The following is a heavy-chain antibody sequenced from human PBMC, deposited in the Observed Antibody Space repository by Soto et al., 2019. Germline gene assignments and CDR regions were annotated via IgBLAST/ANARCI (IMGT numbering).Heavy chain of an antibody. CDR3: ARETSSTRGYNWFDP. CDR2: MNPNSGNT. Sequence: QVQLVQSGAEVKKPGASVKVSCKASGYTFTSYDINWVRQATGQGLEWMGWMNPNSGNTGYAQKFEGRVNMTRNTSISTAYIELSSLRSEDTAVYYCARETSSTRGYNWFDPWGQGTLVTVSS. V-gene: IGHV1-8*01. J-gene: IGHJ5*02. D-gene: IGHD1-7*01. CDR1: GYTFTSYD.